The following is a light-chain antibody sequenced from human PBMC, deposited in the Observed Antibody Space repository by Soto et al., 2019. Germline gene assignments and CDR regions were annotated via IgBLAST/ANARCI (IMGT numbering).Light chain of an antibody. J-gene: IGKJ2*01. Sequence: DIQMTQYTSTLSGFVGDRGTMTCRARQSVNSWLAWYQQRPGKAPKLLIYDASTLESGVPSRFSCSGSGTEFTRTIGILHPDDFATYYLQQYDSDWNAFRQGTKVDIK. V-gene: IGKV1-5*01. CDR1: QSVNSW. CDR3: QQYDSDWNA. CDR2: DAS.